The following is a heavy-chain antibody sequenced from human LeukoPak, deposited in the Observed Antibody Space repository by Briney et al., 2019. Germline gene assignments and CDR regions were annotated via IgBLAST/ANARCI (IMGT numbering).Heavy chain of an antibody. CDR2: IYYSGST. D-gene: IGHD5-12*01. V-gene: IGHV4-31*03. CDR1: GGSISSGGYY. Sequence: PSQTLSLTCTVSGGSISSGGYYWSWIRQHPGKGLEWIGYIYYSGSTYYNPSLKSRVTISVDTSKNQFSLKLSSVTAAATAVYYCARDPSGRSSYFDYWGQGTLVTVSS. J-gene: IGHJ4*02. CDR3: ARDPSGRSSYFDY.